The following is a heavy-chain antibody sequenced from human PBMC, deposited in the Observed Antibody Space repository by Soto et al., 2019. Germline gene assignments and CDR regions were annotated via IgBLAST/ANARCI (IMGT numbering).Heavy chain of an antibody. J-gene: IGHJ4*02. V-gene: IGHV3-30-3*01. CDR1: GFTFSSYA. CDR3: ARDLNWFVFDY. CDR2: ISYDGSNK. Sequence: QVQLVESGGGVVQPGRSLRLSCAASGFTFSSYAMHWVRQAPGKGLEWVAVISYDGSNKYYADSVKGRFTISRDNSKNTLYLQMNGLRAEDTAVYYCARDLNWFVFDYWGQGTLVTVSS. D-gene: IGHD1-20*01.